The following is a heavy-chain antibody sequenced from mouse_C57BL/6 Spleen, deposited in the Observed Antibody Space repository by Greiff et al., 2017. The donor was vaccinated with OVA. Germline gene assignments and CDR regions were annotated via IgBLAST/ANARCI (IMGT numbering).Heavy chain of an antibody. J-gene: IGHJ2*01. D-gene: IGHD2-10*01. Sequence: QVQLKESGPGLVQPSQSLSITCTVSGFSLTSYGVHWVRQTPGKGLEWLGVIWSGGSTDYNAAFISRLSISKDNSKSQVFFKMNSLQADDTAIYYCARTYYGNYVYFDYWGQGTTLTVSS. CDR2: IWSGGST. CDR1: GFSLTSYG. CDR3: ARTYYGNYVYFDY. V-gene: IGHV2-2*01.